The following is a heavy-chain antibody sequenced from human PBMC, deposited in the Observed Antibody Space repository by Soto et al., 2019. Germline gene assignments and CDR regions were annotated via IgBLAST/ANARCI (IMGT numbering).Heavy chain of an antibody. V-gene: IGHV3-53*02. CDR1: GFTVSSNY. J-gene: IGHJ4*02. CDR2: IYSGGSA. D-gene: IGHD6-13*01. CDR3: ARDRSRSSWRPYFEN. Sequence: EVQLVETGGGLIQPGGSLRLSCAASGFTVSSNYMNWVRQAPGKGLEWVSGIYSGGSANYEDSVKGRFTISRDNSKNTLYLQMNSLRAEDTAVYYCARDRSRSSWRPYFENWGQRTLVTVSS.